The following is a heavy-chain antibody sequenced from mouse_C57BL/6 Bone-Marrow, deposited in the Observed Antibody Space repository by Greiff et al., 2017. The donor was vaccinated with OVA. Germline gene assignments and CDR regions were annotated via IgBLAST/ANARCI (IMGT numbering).Heavy chain of an antibody. CDR2: IYPGSGST. Sequence: QVQLQQPGAELVKPGASVKMSCKASGYTFTSYWITWVKQRPGQGLEWIGDIYPGSGSTNYIEKFKSKATLTVDTSSSTAYMQLSSLTSEDSAVYYCARWSYYSKEGWDGWGQGTSVTVAA. CDR3: ARWSYYSKEGWDG. J-gene: IGHJ4*01. V-gene: IGHV1-55*01. D-gene: IGHD2-5*01. CDR1: GYTFTSYW.